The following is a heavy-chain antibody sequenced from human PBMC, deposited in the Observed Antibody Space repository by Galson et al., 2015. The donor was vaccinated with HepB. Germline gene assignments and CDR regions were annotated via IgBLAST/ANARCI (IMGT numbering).Heavy chain of an antibody. D-gene: IGHD6-19*01. V-gene: IGHV1-18*04. Sequence: SVKVSCKASGYTFTSYGISWVRQAPGQGLEWMGWISAYNGNTNYAQKLQGRVTMTTDTSTSTAYMELRSLRSDDTAVYYCARGSGWYGDYYYYGMDVWGQGTTVTVSS. CDR1: GYTFTSYG. CDR2: ISAYNGNT. CDR3: ARGSGWYGDYYYYGMDV. J-gene: IGHJ6*02.